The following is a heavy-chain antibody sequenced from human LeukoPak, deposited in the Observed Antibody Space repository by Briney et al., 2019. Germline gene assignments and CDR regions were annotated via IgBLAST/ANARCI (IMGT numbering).Heavy chain of an antibody. V-gene: IGHV4-34*01. CDR3: ASGSPYYYGMDV. CDR2: INHSGST. CDR1: GGSFSGYY. Sequence: SETLSLTCAVYGGSFSGYYWSWIRQPPGKGLEWIGEINHSGSTNYNPSLKSRVTISVDTSKNQFSLKLSSVTAADTAVYYCASGSPYYYGMDVWGQGTTVTVSS. J-gene: IGHJ6*02.